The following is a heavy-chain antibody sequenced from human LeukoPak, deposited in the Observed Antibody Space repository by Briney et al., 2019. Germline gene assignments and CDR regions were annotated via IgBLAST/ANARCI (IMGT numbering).Heavy chain of an antibody. J-gene: IGHJ4*02. V-gene: IGHV3-11*06. D-gene: IGHD5-12*01. CDR1: GFTFSDYY. Sequence: GGSLRLSSAASGFTFSDYYMSWIRQAPGKGLEWVSYISSSSSFTNYADSVKGRFTISRDNAKNSLYLQMNSLRAEDTAVYYCARDLGSGYSGYVPFDYWGQGTLVTVSS. CDR2: ISSSSSFT. CDR3: ARDLGSGYSGYVPFDY.